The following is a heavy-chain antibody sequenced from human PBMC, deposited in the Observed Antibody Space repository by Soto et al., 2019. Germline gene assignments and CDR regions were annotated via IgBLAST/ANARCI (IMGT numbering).Heavy chain of an antibody. CDR1: GGSISSISFH. V-gene: IGHV4-39*07. J-gene: IGHJ5*01. Sequence: SETLSLTCTVSGGSISSISFHWGWIRQPPGKGLEWIGSIYYSGSTYYSPSLKSRVTISVDTSKNQFSLKLSSVTAADTAVYYCARDRDYGDYDSWGHGTLVTVSS. CDR3: ARDRDYGDYDS. D-gene: IGHD4-17*01. CDR2: IYYSGST.